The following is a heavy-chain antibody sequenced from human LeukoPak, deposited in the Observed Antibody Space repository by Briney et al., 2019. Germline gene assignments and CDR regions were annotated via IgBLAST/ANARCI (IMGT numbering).Heavy chain of an antibody. CDR1: SGSINGYF. J-gene: IGHJ4*02. CDR3: AVTIVSSGWY. CDR2: IYYSGTT. Sequence: SETLSLTCTVTSGSINGYFWSWIRQPPGKGLEWIGYIYYSGTTFYNPSLKSRVTMSADTSKNQFSLKLSSVTAADTAVYYCAVTIVSSGWYWGQGTLVTVSS. V-gene: IGHV4-59*12. D-gene: IGHD6-19*01.